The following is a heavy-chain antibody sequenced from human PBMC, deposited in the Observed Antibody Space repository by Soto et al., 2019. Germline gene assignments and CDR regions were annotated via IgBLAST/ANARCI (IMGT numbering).Heavy chain of an antibody. J-gene: IGHJ6*02. V-gene: IGHV1-3*01. Sequence: QVHLLQSGAEVKKPGASVKVSCKASGYIFTDYCLHWVRQAPGHRPQWMGWINGDKGNTEHAEKFQGRVPITRDTYASTGYMELSGLTSADTAVYYCARSSVPAAGTPRAMDVWGQGTTINVSS. CDR2: INGDKGNT. D-gene: IGHD6-13*01. CDR3: ARSSVPAAGTPRAMDV. CDR1: GYIFTDYC.